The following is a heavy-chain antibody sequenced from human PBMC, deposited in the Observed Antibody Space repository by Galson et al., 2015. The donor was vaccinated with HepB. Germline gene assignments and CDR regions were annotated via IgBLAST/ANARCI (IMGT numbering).Heavy chain of an antibody. CDR1: GYSLFEAS. D-gene: IGHD5/OR15-5a*01. V-gene: IGHV1-24*01. J-gene: IGHJ4*02. CDR3: AMDIVSTLYPYDS. CDR2: FDAEEGET. Sequence: SCKVSGYSLFEASIHWLRQAPGKGLEWMGGFDAEEGETIYAQRFQGRVTMTEDTSTDTAYMELNSLISQNTAVYFCAMDIVSTLYPYDSWGQGTLVTVSS.